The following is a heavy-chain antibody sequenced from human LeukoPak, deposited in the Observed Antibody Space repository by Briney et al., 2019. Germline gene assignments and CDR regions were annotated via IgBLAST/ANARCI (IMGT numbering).Heavy chain of an antibody. CDR2: INPNSGDT. D-gene: IGHD6-25*01. V-gene: IGHV1-2*02. J-gene: IGHJ4*02. CDR3: ARDLTFTSGRGVY. CDR1: GYTFTAYS. Sequence: GASVKVSCKASGYTFTAYSMHWVRQAPGQGLEWMGWINPNSGDTNYAQEFQGRVTMTRDTSINTAYMELSGLRSDDTAVYYCARDLTFTSGRGVYWGQGTLVTVSS.